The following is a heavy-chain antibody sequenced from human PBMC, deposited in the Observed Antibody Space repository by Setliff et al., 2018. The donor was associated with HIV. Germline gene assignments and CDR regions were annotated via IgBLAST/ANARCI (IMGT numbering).Heavy chain of an antibody. V-gene: IGHV1-18*01. CDR2: ISAYNANT. CDR3: ARDFGGYCSSMSCPGLFDP. J-gene: IGHJ5*02. D-gene: IGHD2-2*01. Sequence: ASVKVSCKASGYTFTSYGISWVRQAPGQGLEWMGWISAYNANTNYAQKLQGRVTMTTDTSTSTAYMELRSLRSDDTAVYYCARDFGGYCSSMSCPGLFDPWGQGTLVTVSS. CDR1: GYTFTSYG.